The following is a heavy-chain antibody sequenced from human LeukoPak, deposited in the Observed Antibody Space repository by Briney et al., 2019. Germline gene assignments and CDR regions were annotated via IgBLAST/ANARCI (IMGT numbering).Heavy chain of an antibody. V-gene: IGHV3-7*01. CDR1: GFTFSSGYS. J-gene: IGHJ1*01. CDR2: IKQDGSEK. Sequence: GGSLRLSCVASGFTFSSGYSMTWVRQAPGKGLEWVANIKQDGSEKYYVASVKGRFTISRDNAKNSLYLQMNSLRAEDTALYYCARDWSSGRHDEYFPHWGQGTLVTVSS. D-gene: IGHD1-26*01. CDR3: ARDWSSGRHDEYFPH.